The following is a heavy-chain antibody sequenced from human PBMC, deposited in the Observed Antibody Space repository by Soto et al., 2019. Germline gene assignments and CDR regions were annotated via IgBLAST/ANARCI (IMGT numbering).Heavy chain of an antibody. J-gene: IGHJ4*02. D-gene: IGHD1-26*01. CDR2: ITPFSGDV. Sequence: VKVSCKALGNTFIYRYLHWVRQAPGQALEWMGWITPFSGDVHYAQKFQERVTITRDRSINTAYMQMSSLRSEDTAMYFCAGGGAGSGPFTWELPDHWGQGTLVTVSS. CDR3: AGGGAGSGPFTWELPDH. CDR1: GNTFIYRY. V-gene: IGHV1-45*02.